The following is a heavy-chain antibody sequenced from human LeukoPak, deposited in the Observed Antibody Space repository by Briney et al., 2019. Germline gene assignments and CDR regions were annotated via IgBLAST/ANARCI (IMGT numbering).Heavy chain of an antibody. CDR3: ARGIDGYYDY. D-gene: IGHD3-22*01. Sequence: GGSLRLSCSASGFIVSSDSMSWVCQAPGKGLEWVSGIYSADFTYYADSVKGRFTISRDNSKNSLFLQMSTLRSEDTAVHYCARGIDGYYDYWGQGTLVTVSS. V-gene: IGHV3-53*01. J-gene: IGHJ4*02. CDR1: GFIVSSDS. CDR2: IYSADFT.